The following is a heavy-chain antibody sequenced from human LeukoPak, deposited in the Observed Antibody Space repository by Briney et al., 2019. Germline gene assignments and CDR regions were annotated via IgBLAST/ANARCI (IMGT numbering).Heavy chain of an antibody. V-gene: IGHV3-53*01. J-gene: IGHJ4*02. CDR1: GFTFSSYA. CDR3: ARVWGSYRFTFDY. Sequence: GGSLRLSCAASGFTFSSYAMHWVRQAPGKGLEWVSFIYSGGNTHYADSVKGRFTISRDNSKNTLYLQMNSLRAEDTAVYYCARVWGSYRFTFDYWGQGTLVTVSS. D-gene: IGHD3-16*02. CDR2: IYSGGNT.